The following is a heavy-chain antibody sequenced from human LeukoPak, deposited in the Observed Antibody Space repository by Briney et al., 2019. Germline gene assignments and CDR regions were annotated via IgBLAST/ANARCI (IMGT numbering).Heavy chain of an antibody. CDR2: ISYDGSNK. D-gene: IGHD6-19*01. CDR3: AKDHIAVAGSAEFGMDV. V-gene: IGHV3-30*18. Sequence: GGSLRLSCAASGFTFSSYGMHWVRQAPGKGLEGVAVISYDGSNKYYADSVKGRFTISRDNSKNTLYLQMNSLRAEDTAVYYCAKDHIAVAGSAEFGMDVWGKGTTVTVSS. CDR1: GFTFSSYG. J-gene: IGHJ6*04.